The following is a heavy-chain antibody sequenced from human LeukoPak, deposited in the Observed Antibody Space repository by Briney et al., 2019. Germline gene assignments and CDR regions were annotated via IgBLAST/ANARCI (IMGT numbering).Heavy chain of an antibody. CDR2: IKPDGSAT. V-gene: IGHV3-7*05. Sequence: GGSLRLSCGASGFTFNSEWMSWVRQAPGEGLEWVAIIKPDGSATSYVDSAKGRFTISRDNAKNSLSLQMHSLKVEDTGVYYCARGGSMDVWGQGTAATVSS. J-gene: IGHJ6*02. CDR1: GFTFNSEW. CDR3: ARGGSMDV.